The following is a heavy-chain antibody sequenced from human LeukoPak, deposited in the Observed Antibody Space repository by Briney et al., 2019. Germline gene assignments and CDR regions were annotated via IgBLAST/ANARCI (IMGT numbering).Heavy chain of an antibody. CDR1: GFTFSSYE. J-gene: IGHJ4*02. CDR3: AKEDPTVTSLAFDY. V-gene: IGHV3-48*03. D-gene: IGHD4-17*01. CDR2: ISSSGSTI. Sequence: TGGSLRLSCAASGFTFSSYEMNWVRQAPGKGLEWVSYISSSGSTIYYADSVKGRFTISRDNSKNTLYLQMNSLRAEDTAVYYCAKEDPTVTSLAFDYWGQGTLVTVSS.